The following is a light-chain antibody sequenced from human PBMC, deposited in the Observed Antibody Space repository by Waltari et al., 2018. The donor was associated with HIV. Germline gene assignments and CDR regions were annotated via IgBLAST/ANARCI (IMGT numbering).Light chain of an antibody. Sequence: SSELTQDPAGSVALRQTVRITCQGDSLRSCYASRYQQKPGQAPVVVSYGTNNRPPGIPDRFSGSSSGNTASLTITGAQAEDESDYYCTSRDSSGNVFGTGTKVTVL. J-gene: IGLJ1*01. CDR1: SLRSCY. V-gene: IGLV3-19*01. CDR3: TSRDSSGNV. CDR2: GTN.